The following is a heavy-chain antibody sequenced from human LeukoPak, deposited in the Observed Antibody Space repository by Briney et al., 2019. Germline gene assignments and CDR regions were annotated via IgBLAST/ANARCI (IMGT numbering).Heavy chain of an antibody. CDR2: ISSNGGST. V-gene: IGHV3-64*01. J-gene: IGHJ3*02. Sequence: GGSLRLSCAASGSTFSSYAMHWVRQAPGKGLEYVSAISSNGGSTYYANSVKGRFTISRDNSKNTLYLQMGSLRAEDMAVYYCARKYDSSGYYYVGAFDIWGQGTVVTVSS. D-gene: IGHD3-22*01. CDR1: GSTFSSYA. CDR3: ARKYDSSGYYYVGAFDI.